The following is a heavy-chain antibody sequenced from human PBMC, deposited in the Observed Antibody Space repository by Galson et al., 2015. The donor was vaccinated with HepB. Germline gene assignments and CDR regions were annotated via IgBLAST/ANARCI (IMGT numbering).Heavy chain of an antibody. CDR2: ISAYNGNT. D-gene: IGHD6-13*01. CDR3: AGPAAGNYYYYYGMDV. J-gene: IGHJ6*02. CDR1: GYTFTSYG. Sequence: SVKVSCKASGYTFTSYGISWVRQAPGQGLEWMGWISAYNGNTNYAQKLQGRVTMTTDTSTSTAYMELRSLRSDDTAVCYCAGPAAGNYYYYYGMDVWGQGTTVTVSS. V-gene: IGHV1-18*04.